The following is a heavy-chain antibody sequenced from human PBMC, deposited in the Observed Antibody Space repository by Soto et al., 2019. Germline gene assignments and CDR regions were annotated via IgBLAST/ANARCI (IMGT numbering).Heavy chain of an antibody. CDR2: INTYNGNR. CDR1: GYSFSSYG. Sequence: QVQLVQSGAELRKPGASVKVSCKASGYSFSSYGINWVRQAPGQGLEWMGWINTYNGNRNYAQKXEHSITXXTATSTNTVYMELRSLKSDDTAIYYCARDRLRGYDSSGFYSWGQGTLVTVSS. D-gene: IGHD3-22*01. J-gene: IGHJ4*02. CDR3: ARDRLRGYDSSGFYS. V-gene: IGHV1-18*01.